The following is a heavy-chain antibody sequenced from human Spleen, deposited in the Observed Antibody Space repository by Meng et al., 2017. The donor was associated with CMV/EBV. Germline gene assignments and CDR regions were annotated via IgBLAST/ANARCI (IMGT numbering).Heavy chain of an antibody. V-gene: IGHV3-21*01. CDR2: ISSSSSYI. J-gene: IGHJ4*02. CDR1: GYTFSSYS. CDR3: ARAVPADY. Sequence: GESQRLSCASSGYTFSSYSMNWVRQAPGKGLEWVSSISSSSSYIYYADTVKGRFTITRDNAKNTLYLKMNSLRAEDTAVYYCARAVPADYWGQGTLVTVSS. D-gene: IGHD1-1*01.